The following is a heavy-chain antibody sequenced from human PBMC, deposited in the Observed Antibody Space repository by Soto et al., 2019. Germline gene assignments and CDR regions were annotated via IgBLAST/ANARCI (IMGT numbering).Heavy chain of an antibody. J-gene: IGHJ6*03. V-gene: IGHV4-34*01. D-gene: IGHD1-26*01. CDR1: GGYFSGYY. CDR2: INHSGST. Sequence: SETLSLTCAVYGGYFSGYYWSWIRQPPGKGLEWIGEINHSGSTNYNPSLKSRVTISVDTSKNQFSLKLSSVTAADTAVYYCAGRSRSDYYMDVWGKGTTVTVSS. CDR3: AGRSRSDYYMDV.